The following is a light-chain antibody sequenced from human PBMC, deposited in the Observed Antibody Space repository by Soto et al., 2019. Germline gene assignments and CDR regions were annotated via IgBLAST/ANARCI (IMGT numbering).Light chain of an antibody. Sequence: DIQMTQSPSTLSGSVGDRVTITCRASQTISSWLAWYQQKPGKAPKLLIYKASTLKSGVPSRFSGSGSGTEFTLTISSLQPDDFATYYCQNFRSSAISFGGGTKVDIK. V-gene: IGKV1-5*03. CDR3: QNFRSSAIS. CDR2: KAS. CDR1: QTISSW. J-gene: IGKJ4*01.